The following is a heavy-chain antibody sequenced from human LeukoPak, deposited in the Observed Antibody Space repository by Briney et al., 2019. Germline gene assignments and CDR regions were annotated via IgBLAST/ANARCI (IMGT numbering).Heavy chain of an antibody. CDR2: ISSSSSYI. CDR3: ARDPGSDWYFDL. V-gene: IGHV3-21*01. J-gene: IGHJ2*01. Sequence: GGSLRLSCAASRFTFSSYTMNWVRQAPGKGLEWVSSISSSSSYIYYADSVKGRFSISRDNAKNSLYLQMNSLRAEDTAVYYCARDPGSDWYFDLWGRGTLVTVSS. CDR1: RFTFSSYT. D-gene: IGHD2-15*01.